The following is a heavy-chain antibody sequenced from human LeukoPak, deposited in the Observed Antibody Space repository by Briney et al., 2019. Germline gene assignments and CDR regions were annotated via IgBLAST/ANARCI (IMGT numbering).Heavy chain of an antibody. J-gene: IGHJ4*02. CDR1: GGSISSSSYY. V-gene: IGHV4-39*01. CDR2: IYYSGNT. D-gene: IGHD3-22*01. Sequence: PSETLSLTCIVSGGSISSSSYYWGWIRQPPGKGLEWIGNIYYSGNTYYNPSLKSRVTISVDTSKKQVSLRLTSVTAADTAVYYCARGGYHYDTRGYLLDSWGQGTLVTISS. CDR3: ARGGYHYDTRGYLLDS.